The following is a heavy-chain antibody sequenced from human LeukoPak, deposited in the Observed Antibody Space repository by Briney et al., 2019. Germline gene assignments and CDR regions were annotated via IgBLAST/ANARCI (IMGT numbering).Heavy chain of an antibody. CDR3: AKNRDSSDYPRDFDF. D-gene: IGHD3-22*01. CDR2: IRHDGSYQ. Sequence: GGSLRLSXAAFGFTFSSYGMHWVRQTPGKGVEWVAFIRHDGSYQQYADSVKGRFTVSRDNSKDMVYLQMNSLRTEDTAVYYCAKNRDSSDYPRDFDFWGQGTLVTVSS. CDR1: GFTFSSYG. V-gene: IGHV3-30*02. J-gene: IGHJ4*02.